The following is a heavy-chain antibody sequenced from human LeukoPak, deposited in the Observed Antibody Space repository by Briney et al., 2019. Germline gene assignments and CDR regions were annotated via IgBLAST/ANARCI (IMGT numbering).Heavy chain of an antibody. D-gene: IGHD6-19*01. CDR2: INSDGSST. V-gene: IGHV3-74*01. CDR1: GFTFSSYW. J-gene: IGHJ4*02. CDR3: ARAQRYSSGRYYFDY. Sequence: GGSLRLSCAASGFTFSSYWMHWVRQAPGKGLVWVSRINSDGSSTSYADSVEGRFTISRDNAKNTLYLQLNSLRAEDTAVYYCARAQRYSSGRYYFDYWGQGTLVTVSS.